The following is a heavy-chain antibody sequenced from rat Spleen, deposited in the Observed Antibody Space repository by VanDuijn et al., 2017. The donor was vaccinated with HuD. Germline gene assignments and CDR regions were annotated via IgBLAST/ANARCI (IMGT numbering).Heavy chain of an antibody. V-gene: IGHV5-19*01. J-gene: IGHJ1*01. CDR1: GFTFSNYG. CDR3: ATPYNYGYWYFDF. D-gene: IGHD1-5*01. CDR2: ISPSGGST. Sequence: EVQLVESGGGLVQPGRSLKLSCAASGFTFSNYGMHWIRQAPTKGLEWVASISPSGGSTYYRDSVKGRFTISRDNAKSTLYLQMDSLRSEDTATYYCATPYNYGYWYFDFWGPGTMVTVSS.